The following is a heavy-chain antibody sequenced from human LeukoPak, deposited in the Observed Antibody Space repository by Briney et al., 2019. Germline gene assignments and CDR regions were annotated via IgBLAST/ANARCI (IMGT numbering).Heavy chain of an antibody. J-gene: IGHJ6*02. CDR2: ISAYNGST. V-gene: IGHV1-18*01. CDR3: ARDLYYDFWSGYSRGDV. D-gene: IGHD3-3*01. CDR1: GYTFTSYG. Sequence: ASVKVSCKASGYTFTSYGISWVRQAPGQGLEGMGWISAYNGSTNYAQKLQGRVTMTTDTSTSTAYMELRSLRSDDTAVYYCARDLYYDFWSGYSRGDVWGQGPTATVSS.